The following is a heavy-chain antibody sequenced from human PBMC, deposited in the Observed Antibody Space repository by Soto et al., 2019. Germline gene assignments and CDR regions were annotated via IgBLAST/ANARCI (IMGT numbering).Heavy chain of an antibody. Sequence: SETLCFTCAVSGYSINNGYYWGWIRQPPGKGLEWIGTIYHSGSTYYKPSLNSRLTISLHTYKNRFSLKMVSVTAADTAVYDCARGTGTSGSEGSFDSLGKVALV. CDR3: ARGTGTSGSEGSFDS. CDR2: IYHSGST. D-gene: IGHD1-26*01. J-gene: IGHJ4*02. CDR1: GYSINNGYY. V-gene: IGHV4-38-2*01.